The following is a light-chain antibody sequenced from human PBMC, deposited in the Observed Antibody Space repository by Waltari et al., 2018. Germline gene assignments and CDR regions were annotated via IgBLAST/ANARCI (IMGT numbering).Light chain of an antibody. J-gene: IGLJ2*01. CDR1: SLRSYY. CDR3: NSRDSSGNHLV. V-gene: IGLV3-19*01. Sequence: SSELTQDPAVSVALGQTVRITCQGDSLRSYYASWYQQKPGQAPVLVIYGKNNRPSGIPDRVSGSSSGNTASLTITGAQAEDEADYYCNSRDSSGNHLVFG. CDR2: GKN.